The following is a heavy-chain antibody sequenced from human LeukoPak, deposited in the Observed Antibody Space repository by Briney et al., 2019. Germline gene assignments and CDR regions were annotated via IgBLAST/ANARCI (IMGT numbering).Heavy chain of an antibody. D-gene: IGHD3-22*01. CDR3: ARDRGHYDSSGYYYMDLADWYFDL. CDR1: GGSISSYY. Sequence: SEPLSLTCTVSGGSISSYYWSWIRQPPGKGLEWIGYIYYSGSTNYNPSLKSRVTISVDTSKNQFSLKLSSVTAADTAVYYCARDRGHYDSSGYYYMDLADWYFDLWGRGTLVTVSS. CDR2: IYYSGST. J-gene: IGHJ2*01. V-gene: IGHV4-59*01.